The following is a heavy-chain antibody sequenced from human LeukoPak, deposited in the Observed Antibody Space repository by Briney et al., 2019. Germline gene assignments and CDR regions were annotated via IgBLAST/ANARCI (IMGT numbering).Heavy chain of an antibody. CDR3: ATYYFDSSGPKKNY. D-gene: IGHD3-22*01. Sequence: SETLSLTCAVSGGSISSNNWWGWVRQPPGKGLEWIGEIYHSGSPNYNPSLKSRVTISVDTSKKQFSLKLSSVTAADTAVYYCATYYFDSSGPKKNYWGQGTLVTVSS. CDR1: GGSISSNNW. J-gene: IGHJ4*02. CDR2: IYHSGSP. V-gene: IGHV4-4*02.